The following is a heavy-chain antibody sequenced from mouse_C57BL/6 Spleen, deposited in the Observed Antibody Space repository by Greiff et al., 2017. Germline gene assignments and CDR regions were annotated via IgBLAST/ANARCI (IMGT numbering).Heavy chain of an antibody. CDR1: GFTFSDSW. J-gene: IGHJ2*01. V-gene: IGHV6-6*01. Sequence: EVKLVESGGGLVQPGGSMKLSCAASGFTFSDSWMDWVRPSPEKGLEWVAEIRNKANNHATYYVESVIGMFNISRDDSKICVYLQMNSVRAEDTDIYYCTGYHRYYFDYWGQGTTRTVSS. CDR3: TGYHRYYFDY. CDR2: IRNKANNHAT.